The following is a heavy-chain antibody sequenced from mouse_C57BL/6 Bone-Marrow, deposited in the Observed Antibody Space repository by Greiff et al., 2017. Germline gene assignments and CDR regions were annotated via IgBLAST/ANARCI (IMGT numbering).Heavy chain of an antibody. J-gene: IGHJ2*01. CDR3: ARSLSYFDY. CDR1: GYTFTSYW. V-gene: IGHV1-59*01. D-gene: IGHD6-1*01. Sequence: QVQLQQSGAELVRPGTSVKLSCKASGYTFTSYWMHWVKQRPGQGLEWIGVIDPSDSYTNYNQKFKGKATLTVDTSSSTAYMQLSSLTSEDSAVYYCARSLSYFDYWGQGTTLTVSS. CDR2: IDPSDSYT.